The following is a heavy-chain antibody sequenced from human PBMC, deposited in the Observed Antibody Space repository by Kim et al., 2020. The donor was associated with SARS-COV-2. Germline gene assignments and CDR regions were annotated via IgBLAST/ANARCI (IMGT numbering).Heavy chain of an antibody. CDR1: GGSISSSSYY. D-gene: IGHD4-17*01. V-gene: IGHV4-39*01. Sequence: SETLSLTCTVSGGSISSSSYYWGWIRQPPGKGLEWIGSIYYSGSTYYNPSLKSRVTISVDTSKNQFSLTLSSVTAADTAVYYCARYDYEVDYWGQGTLVTVSS. CDR3: ARYDYEVDY. J-gene: IGHJ4*02. CDR2: IYYSGST.